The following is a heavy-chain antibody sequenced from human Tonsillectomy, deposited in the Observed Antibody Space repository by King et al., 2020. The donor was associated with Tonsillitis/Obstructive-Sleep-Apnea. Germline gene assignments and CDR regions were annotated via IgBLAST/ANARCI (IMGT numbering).Heavy chain of an antibody. J-gene: IGHJ4*02. CDR3: ARRMGSGWSFDF. CDR1: GYNFATYW. V-gene: IGHV5-51*01. Sequence: VQLVESGAEVKKPGESLKISCKCSGYNFATYWIAWVRQMPGKGLEWMGSISPDDSNTRYSPSFQGQVTISADKSISTAYLQWSSLKASDTAMYYCARRMGSGWSFDFWGQGTLVTVSS. CDR2: ISPDDSNT. D-gene: IGHD6-19*01.